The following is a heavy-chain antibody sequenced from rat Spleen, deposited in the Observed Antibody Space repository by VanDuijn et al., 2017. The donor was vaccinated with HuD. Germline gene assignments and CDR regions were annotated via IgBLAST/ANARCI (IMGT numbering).Heavy chain of an antibody. Sequence: EVQLVESGGGLVQPGGSLKLSCAASGFTFSDYKMAWVRQAPKKGLEWVATITYDGSNTYYRDSVKGRFTISRDNAKSTLYLQMDSLRSEDTATYYCSRHTNLAAGDFWGLGVMVTVSS. V-gene: IGHV5-7*01. CDR3: SRHTNLAAGDF. CDR1: GFTFSDYK. D-gene: IGHD1-2*01. CDR2: ITYDGSNT. J-gene: IGHJ2*01.